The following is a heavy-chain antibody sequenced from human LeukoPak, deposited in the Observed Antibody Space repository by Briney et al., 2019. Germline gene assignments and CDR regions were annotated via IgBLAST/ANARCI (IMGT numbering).Heavy chain of an antibody. CDR3: ASGLGIAAAVDY. J-gene: IGHJ4*02. CDR1: GYTFTSYD. D-gene: IGHD6-13*01. CDR2: MSPNSGNT. V-gene: IGHV1-8*01. Sequence: GSSVKVSCKASGYTFTSYDINWVRQATGQGLEWMGWMSPNSGNTGYAQKFQGRVTMTRNTSISTAYMELSSLRSEDTAVYYCASGLGIAAAVDYWGQGTLVTVSS.